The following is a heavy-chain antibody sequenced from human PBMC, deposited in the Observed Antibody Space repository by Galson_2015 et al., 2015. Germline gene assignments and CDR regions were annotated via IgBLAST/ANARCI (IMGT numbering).Heavy chain of an antibody. CDR1: GFSLTTSGVG. CDR3: AQSTWVGGMGYFDY. V-gene: IGHV2-5*02. Sequence: PALVKPTQALTLACTFSGFSLTTSGVGVGWIRQPPGKALEWLALIYWDDDKRYSPSLRTRLTIAKDTSENQVVLTMTNMDPVDTATYYCAQSTWVGGMGYFDYWGQGTLITVS. J-gene: IGHJ4*02. CDR2: IYWDDDK. D-gene: IGHD3-10*01.